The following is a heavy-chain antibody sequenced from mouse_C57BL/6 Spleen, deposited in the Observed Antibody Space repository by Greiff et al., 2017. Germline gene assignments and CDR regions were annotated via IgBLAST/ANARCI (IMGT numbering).Heavy chain of an antibody. D-gene: IGHD1-2*01. V-gene: IGHV1-15*01. CDR1: GYTFTDYE. Sequence: VQLKESGAELVRPGASVTLSCKASGYTFTDYEMHWVKQTPVHGLEWIGAIDPETGGTAYNQKFKGKAILTADKSSSTAYMELRSLTSEDSAVYYCTRRLRDYFDYWGQGTTLTVSS. CDR2: IDPETGGT. J-gene: IGHJ2*01. CDR3: TRRLRDYFDY.